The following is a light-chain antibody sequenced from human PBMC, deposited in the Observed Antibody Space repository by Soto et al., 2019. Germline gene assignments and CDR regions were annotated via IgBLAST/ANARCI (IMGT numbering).Light chain of an antibody. CDR1: SGHSSYI. J-gene: IGLJ3*02. CDR3: QTWGSNTHTV. Sequence: QSVLTQSSSASASLGSSVKLTCTLSSGHSSYIIAWHQQQPGKAPRYLMKLEGSGSYNKGSGVPDRFSGSSSGADRYLTISNRQFEREAVSYWQTWGSNTHTVFGGGTNLTVL. V-gene: IGLV4-60*02. CDR2: LEGSGSY.